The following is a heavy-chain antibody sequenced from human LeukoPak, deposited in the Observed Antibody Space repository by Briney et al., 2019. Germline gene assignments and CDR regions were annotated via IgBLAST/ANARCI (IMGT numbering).Heavy chain of an antibody. J-gene: IGHJ5*02. V-gene: IGHV4-39*07. CDR2: IYYSGST. D-gene: IGHD3-10*01. Sequence: PSETLSLTCTVSGGSISSSSYYWGWIRQPPGKGLEWIGSIYYSGSTYYNPSLKSRVTISVDTSKNQFSLKLSSVTAADTAVYYCAREHYYGSGERFDPWGQGTLVTVSS. CDR1: GGSISSSSYY. CDR3: AREHYYGSGERFDP.